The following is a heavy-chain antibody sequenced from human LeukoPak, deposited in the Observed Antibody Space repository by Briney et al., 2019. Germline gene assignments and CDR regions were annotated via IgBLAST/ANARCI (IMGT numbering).Heavy chain of an antibody. CDR3: ARFYGGNSGMLPRATFDI. CDR1: GYTFTSYG. D-gene: IGHD4-23*01. CDR2: ISAYNGNT. V-gene: IGHV1-18*01. Sequence: ASVKVSCKAFGYTFTSYGISWVRQAPGQGLEWMGWISAYNGNTNYAQKLQGRVTMTTDTSTSTAYMELRSLRSDDTAVYYCARFYGGNSGMLPRATFDIWGQGTMVTVSS. J-gene: IGHJ3*02.